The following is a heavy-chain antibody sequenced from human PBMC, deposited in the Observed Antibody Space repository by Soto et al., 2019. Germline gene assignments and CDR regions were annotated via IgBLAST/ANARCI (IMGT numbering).Heavy chain of an antibody. CDR1: GFTFSSYW. CDR3: GRVPAAAAGIRIDH. CDR2: IHDDGSIT. D-gene: IGHD6-13*01. J-gene: IGHJ4*02. V-gene: IGHV3-74*01. Sequence: EVQLVESGGGLVQPGGSLRLSCAASGFTFSSYWMHWVRQAPGKGLVWVARIHDDGSITNYADSVKGRFTISRDNAKNTLYLQMNSLSAEDTAVYYCGRVPAAAAGIRIDHWGQAILVTVSS.